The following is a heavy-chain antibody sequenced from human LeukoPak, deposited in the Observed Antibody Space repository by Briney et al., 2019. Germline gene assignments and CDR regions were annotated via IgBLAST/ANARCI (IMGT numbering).Heavy chain of an antibody. J-gene: IGHJ3*02. CDR1: GFTFSSYS. CDR2: ISSSSSYI. V-gene: IGHV3-21*01. D-gene: IGHD3-10*01. Sequence: GGSLRLSCAASGFTFSSYSMNWVRQAPGKGLEWVSSISSSSSYIYYADSVKGRFTISRDNAKNSLYLQMNSLRAEDTAVYYCARSLMVRGVTGREAFDIWSQGTMVTVSS. CDR3: ARSLMVRGVTGREAFDI.